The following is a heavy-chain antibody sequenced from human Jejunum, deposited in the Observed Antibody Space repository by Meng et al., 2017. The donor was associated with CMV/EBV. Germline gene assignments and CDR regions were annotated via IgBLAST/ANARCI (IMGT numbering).Heavy chain of an antibody. Sequence: SCKASGYTFTGFYMHWVRQAPGPGLEWMGRINTHSGDTNYAQKFQGRVTMTRAASISTAYLDLSRLTSDDTAVYYCVRGLGVASTFWGQGTLVTVSS. CDR2: INTHSGDT. D-gene: IGHD5-12*01. V-gene: IGHV1-2*06. CDR3: VRGLGVASTF. CDR1: GYTFTGFY. J-gene: IGHJ4*02.